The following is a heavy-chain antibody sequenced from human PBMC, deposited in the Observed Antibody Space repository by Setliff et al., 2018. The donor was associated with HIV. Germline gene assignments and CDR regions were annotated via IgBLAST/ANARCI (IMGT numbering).Heavy chain of an antibody. CDR1: GGSISSSSYY. CDR3: ARGRVEMATITPFDY. J-gene: IGHJ4*02. V-gene: IGHV4-39*07. CDR2: IYYSGST. D-gene: IGHD5-12*01. Sequence: SETLSLTCTVSGGSISSSSYYWGWIRQPPGKGLEWIGSIYYSGSTYYNPSLKSRVTISVDTSKNQFSLKLSSVTAADTAVYYCARGRVEMATITPFDYWGQGTLVTVSS.